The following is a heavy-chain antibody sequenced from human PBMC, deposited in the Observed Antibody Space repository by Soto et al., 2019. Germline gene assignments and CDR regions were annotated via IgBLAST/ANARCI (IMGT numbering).Heavy chain of an antibody. D-gene: IGHD3-3*01. V-gene: IGHV5-51*01. CDR3: ARRVDFWSGGLDYYYYMDV. J-gene: IGHJ6*03. CDR2: IYPGDSDT. Sequence: GESLKISCKGSGYSFTSYWIGWVRQMPGKGLEWMGIIYPGDSDTRYSPSFQGQVTISADKSISTAYLQWSSLKASDTAMYYCARRVDFWSGGLDYYYYMDVWGKGTTVTVSS. CDR1: GYSFTSYW.